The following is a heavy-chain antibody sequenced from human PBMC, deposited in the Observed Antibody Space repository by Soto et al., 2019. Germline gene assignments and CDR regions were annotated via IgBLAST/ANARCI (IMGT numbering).Heavy chain of an antibody. D-gene: IGHD1-26*01. J-gene: IGHJ4*02. V-gene: IGHV4-4*02. CDR3: ARGPPIVGNTTPLDS. CDR2: IYHAGST. CDR1: GGSITNSNW. Sequence: QVQLQESGPRLVKPSGTLSLTCSVSGGSITNSNWWTWVRLPPAKGLEWIGDIYHAGSTKYNPSLERRVTISVDTSKSQFALTLTSVTAADTAVYFCARGPPIVGNTTPLDSWGRGTLVTVSS.